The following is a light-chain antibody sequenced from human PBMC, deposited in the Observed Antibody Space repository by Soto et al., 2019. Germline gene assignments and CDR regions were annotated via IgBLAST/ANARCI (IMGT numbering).Light chain of an antibody. CDR1: SSDVGGYNY. V-gene: IGLV2-11*01. CDR3: CSYAGSYLPDV. Sequence: QSVLTQPRSVSGSPGQSVTTSCTGTSSDVGGYNYVSWYQHHPGRAPKLMIYDVSKRPSGVPDRFSGSKSGNTASLTISGLQAEDEADYYCCSYAGSYLPDVFGTGTKVTVL. J-gene: IGLJ1*01. CDR2: DVS.